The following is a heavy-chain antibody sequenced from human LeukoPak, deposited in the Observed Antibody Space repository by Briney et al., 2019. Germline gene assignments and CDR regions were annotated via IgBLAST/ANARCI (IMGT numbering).Heavy chain of an antibody. CDR2: IKSKVDGGTT. Sequence: GGSLRLSCAASGLTFSNAWMSWVRQAPGKGLEWVGRIKSKVDGGTTDYAAPVKGRFTISSDDSKHTLSLQMSNLKAEATAVYSCSTNYDSSGYYVDYWGQGTLVTVSS. D-gene: IGHD3-22*01. V-gene: IGHV3-15*01. CDR1: GLTFSNAW. J-gene: IGHJ4*02. CDR3: STNYDSSGYYVDY.